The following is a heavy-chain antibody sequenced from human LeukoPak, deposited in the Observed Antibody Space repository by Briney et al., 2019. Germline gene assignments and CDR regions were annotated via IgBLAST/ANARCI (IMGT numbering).Heavy chain of an antibody. CDR3: ARCYYDFWSGGEYYGMDV. J-gene: IGHJ6*02. Sequence: PSETLSLTCAVYGGSFSGYYWSWIRQPPGKGLEWIGEINHSGSTNYNPSLKSRVTISVDTSKNQFSLKLSSVTAADTAVYYCARCYYDFWSGGEYYGMDVWGQGTTVTVSS. D-gene: IGHD3-3*01. CDR1: GGSFSGYY. V-gene: IGHV4-34*01. CDR2: INHSGST.